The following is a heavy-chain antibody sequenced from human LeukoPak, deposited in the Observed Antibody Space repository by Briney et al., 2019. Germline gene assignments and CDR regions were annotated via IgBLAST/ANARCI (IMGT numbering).Heavy chain of an antibody. J-gene: IGHJ5*02. CDR2: IYYSGST. CDR1: GGSISSSSYY. Sequence: PSETLSLTCTVSGGSISSSSYYWGWIRQPPGKGLEWIGSIYYSGSTYYNPSLKSRVTISVDTSKNQFSLKLSSVAAADTAVYYCAREGLNMVRGVIPKEAWGWFDPWGQGTLVTVSS. V-gene: IGHV4-39*02. CDR3: AREGLNMVRGVIPKEAWGWFDP. D-gene: IGHD3-10*01.